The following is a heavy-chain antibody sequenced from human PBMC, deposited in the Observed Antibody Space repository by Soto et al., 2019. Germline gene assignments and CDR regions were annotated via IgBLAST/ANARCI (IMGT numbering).Heavy chain of an antibody. V-gene: IGHV4-39*01. CDR3: ARHLPLWFGNNWFDP. D-gene: IGHD3-10*01. CDR1: GGTISSSSYY. Sequence: SETLSLTFTVSGGTISSSSYYWGWIRQPPGKGLEWIGSIYYSGSTYYNPSLKSRVTISVDTSKNQFSLKLSSVTAADTAVYYCARHLPLWFGNNWFDPWGQGTLVTVSS. J-gene: IGHJ5*02. CDR2: IYYSGST.